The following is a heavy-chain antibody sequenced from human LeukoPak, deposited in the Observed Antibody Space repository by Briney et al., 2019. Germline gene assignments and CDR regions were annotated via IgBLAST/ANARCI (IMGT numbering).Heavy chain of an antibody. J-gene: IGHJ4*02. CDR2: IWYDGSNK. D-gene: IGHD1-1*01. CDR3: ARGDDGRSLDY. V-gene: IGHV3-33*01. CDR1: GFTFSSYG. Sequence: PGGSLRLSCAASGFTFSSYGMHWVRQAPGKGLEWVAVIWYDGSNKYYADSVKGRFTISRDNSENTLFLQMNSLRVEDSALYYCARGDDGRSLDYWGQGTRVTVSS.